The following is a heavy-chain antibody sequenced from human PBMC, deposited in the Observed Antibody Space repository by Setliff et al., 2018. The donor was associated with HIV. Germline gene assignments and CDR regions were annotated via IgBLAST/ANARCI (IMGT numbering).Heavy chain of an antibody. J-gene: IGHJ6*02. CDR1: GYTFTSYY. V-gene: IGHV1-46*01. Sequence: ASVKVSCKASGYTFTSYYMHWVRQAPGQGLEWMGIINPNGGSTSYAQKFQGRVTMTRDTSTSTVYMELSSLRSEDTAVYYCARLDSGSYYGLDVWGQGTTVTVS. CDR2: INPNGGST. D-gene: IGHD1-26*01. CDR3: ARLDSGSYYGLDV.